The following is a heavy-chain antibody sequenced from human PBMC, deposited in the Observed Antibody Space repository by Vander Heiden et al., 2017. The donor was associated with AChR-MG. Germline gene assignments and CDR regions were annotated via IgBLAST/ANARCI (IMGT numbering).Heavy chain of an antibody. CDR2: IGGSGGST. D-gene: IGHD3-10*01. CDR1: GFTFSSYA. CDR3: AKGTRSTWFGELLSFDY. V-gene: IGHV3-23*01. Sequence: EVQLLESGGGLVQPGGSLRLYCAAYGFTFSSYAMSWVRQAPGKGLEGVAAIGGSGGSTYYADSVKGRFTISRDNSKNTLYLQMNSLRAEDTAVNYCAKGTRSTWFGELLSFDYWGQGTLVTVSS. J-gene: IGHJ4*02.